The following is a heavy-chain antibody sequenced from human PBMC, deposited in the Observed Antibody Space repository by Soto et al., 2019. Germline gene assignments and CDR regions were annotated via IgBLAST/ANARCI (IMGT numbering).Heavy chain of an antibody. CDR1: GGSISSGYY. CDR3: ARARPTAMVDY. Sequence: PSETLSLTCTVSGGSISSGYYWSWIRQHPEKGLEWIGYISYSGSTYYNPSLKSRVTISVDTSKNQFSLKLSSVTAADTAVYYCARARPTAMVDYWGRGTLVTVSS. CDR2: ISYSGST. J-gene: IGHJ4*02. V-gene: IGHV4-31*03. D-gene: IGHD5-18*01.